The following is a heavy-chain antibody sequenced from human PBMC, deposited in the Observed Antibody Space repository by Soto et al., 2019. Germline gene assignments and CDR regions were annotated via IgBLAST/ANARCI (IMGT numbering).Heavy chain of an antibody. CDR2: ISGSGGST. J-gene: IGHJ6*02. Sequence: GGSLRLSCAASRFIFNNYAMSWVRQAPGKGLEWVSSISGSGGSTYYADSVKGRFTISRDNSKNTLYVQMNSLRAEDAAIYYCAKEGAGSSFTGRYGMDVWGQGTTVTVSS. CDR1: RFIFNNYA. V-gene: IGHV3-23*01. D-gene: IGHD6-6*01. CDR3: AKEGAGSSFTGRYGMDV.